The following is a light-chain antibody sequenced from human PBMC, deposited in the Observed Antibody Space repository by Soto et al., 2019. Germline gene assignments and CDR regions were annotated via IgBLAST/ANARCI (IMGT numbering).Light chain of an antibody. CDR3: QQLRNVRIIT. CDR1: QSIDKNQ. J-gene: IGKJ5*01. CDR2: DTS. V-gene: IGKV3D-20*02. Sequence: EISLTPSRFTXSSGKTERVPTSWRDSQSIDKNQLAWYKQKHGNHTXLXXSDTSNRDTGIQDRFSGSASGKDFTLTISSREPEDFGAYYCQQLRNVRIITFGQGTRLEI.